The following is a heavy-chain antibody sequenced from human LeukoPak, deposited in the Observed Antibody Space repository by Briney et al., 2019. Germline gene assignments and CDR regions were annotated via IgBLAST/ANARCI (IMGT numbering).Heavy chain of an antibody. Sequence: PGGSLRLSCAASGFTFSSYSMNWVRQAPGKGLEWVSYIGSSSSTIYYADSVKGRFTISRDNAKNSLYLQMNSLRAEDTAVYYCARGYSSSWFDFDYWGQGTLVTVSS. CDR1: GFTFSSYS. V-gene: IGHV3-48*01. D-gene: IGHD6-13*01. CDR2: IGSSSSTI. J-gene: IGHJ4*02. CDR3: ARGYSSSWFDFDY.